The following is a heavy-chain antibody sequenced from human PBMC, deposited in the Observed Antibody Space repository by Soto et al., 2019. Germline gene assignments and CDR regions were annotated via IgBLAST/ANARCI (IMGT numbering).Heavy chain of an antibody. Sequence: SVNVSCLASGYTFTRCALHWLRQGPGQRLEWKGWINASNGNTKYSQKFQGRVTITRDTSSSTAYMELSRLRSEDTAVYYCARVWELESDYWGQGTLVTVSS. V-gene: IGHV1-3*01. J-gene: IGHJ4*02. CDR2: INASNGNT. D-gene: IGHD1-26*01. CDR3: ARVWELESDY. CDR1: GYTFTRCA.